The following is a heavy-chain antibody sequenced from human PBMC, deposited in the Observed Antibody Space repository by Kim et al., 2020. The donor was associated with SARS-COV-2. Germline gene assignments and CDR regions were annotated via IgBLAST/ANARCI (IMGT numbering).Heavy chain of an antibody. J-gene: IGHJ6*02. V-gene: IGHV1-3*01. D-gene: IGHD3-10*01. CDR3: ASELWFGDYIYYYYGMDV. CDR1: GYTFTSYA. Sequence: ASVKVSCKASGYTFTSYAMHWVRQAPGQRLEWMGWINAGNGNTKYSQKFQGRVTITRDTSASTAYMELSSLRSEDTAVYYCASELWFGDYIYYYYGMDVWAKGPRSPSP. CDR2: INAGNGNT.